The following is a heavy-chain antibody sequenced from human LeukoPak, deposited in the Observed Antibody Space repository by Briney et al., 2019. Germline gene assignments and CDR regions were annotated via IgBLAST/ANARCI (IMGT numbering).Heavy chain of an antibody. CDR1: GFTFSDYY. D-gene: IGHD3-3*01. J-gene: IGHJ5*02. Sequence: GGSLRPSCAASGFTFSDYYMSWIRQAPGKGLEWVSYTSSSGSTIYYADSVKGRFTISRDNAKNSLYLQMNSLRAEDTAVYYCARVTYYDFWSGYRFDPWGQGTLVTVSS. CDR2: TSSSGSTI. CDR3: ARVTYYDFWSGYRFDP. V-gene: IGHV3-11*04.